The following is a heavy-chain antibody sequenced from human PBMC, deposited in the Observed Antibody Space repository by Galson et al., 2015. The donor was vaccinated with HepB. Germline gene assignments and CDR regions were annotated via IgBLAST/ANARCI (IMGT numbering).Heavy chain of an antibody. CDR2: ISNSGTLI. J-gene: IGHJ4*02. Sequence: SLRLSCAASGFTFSSYEMNWVRQAPGKGLEWVSYISNSGTLIYYAASVKGRFTFSRDNAKNSLYLQMSSLRAEDTAVYYCARGGYSGYGNVDYWGQGTLVTVSS. CDR1: GFTFSSYE. CDR3: ARGGYSGYGNVDY. V-gene: IGHV3-48*03. D-gene: IGHD5-12*01.